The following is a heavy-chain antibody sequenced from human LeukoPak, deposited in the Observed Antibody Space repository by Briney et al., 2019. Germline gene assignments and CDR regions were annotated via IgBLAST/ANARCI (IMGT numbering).Heavy chain of an antibody. CDR3: ARNVVAATRSWFDP. CDR2: IYYSGST. D-gene: IGHD2-15*01. CDR1: GYSISSGYY. V-gene: IGHV4-61*01. J-gene: IGHJ5*02. Sequence: KPSETLSLTCTVSGYSISSGYYWSWIRQPPGKGLEWIGYIYYSGSTNYNPSLKSRVTISVDTSKNQFSLKLSSVTAADTAVYYCARNVVAATRSWFDPWGQGTLVTVSS.